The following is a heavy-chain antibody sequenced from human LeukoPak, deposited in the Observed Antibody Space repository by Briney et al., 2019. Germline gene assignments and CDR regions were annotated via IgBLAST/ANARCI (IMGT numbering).Heavy chain of an antibody. J-gene: IGHJ5*02. D-gene: IGHD6-13*01. CDR1: AASFSSHY. V-gene: IGHV4-59*11. CDR2: ISYIGST. Sequence: PSETLSLTCAVSAASFSSHYWTWIRQSPGKGLEWIGYISYIGSTNYNPSLKSRVTISIDTSRNQFSLKLRSVTAADTAVYYCAREGEQQSDAWGQGTLVTVSS. CDR3: AREGEQQSDA.